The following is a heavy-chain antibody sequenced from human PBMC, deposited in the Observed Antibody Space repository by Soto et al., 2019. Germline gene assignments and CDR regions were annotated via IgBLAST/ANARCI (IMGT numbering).Heavy chain of an antibody. D-gene: IGHD1-26*01. CDR3: ARDNKVGRYNRHPPHWYFDL. Sequence: QGQLVESGGGVVQPGRSLRLSCAASGFTFSSYAMHWVRQAPGKGLEWVAVISYDGSNKYYADSVKGRFTISRDNSKNTLYLQMNSLRAEDTAVYYCARDNKVGRYNRHPPHWYFDLWGRGTLVTVSS. CDR1: GFTFSSYA. V-gene: IGHV3-30-3*01. CDR2: ISYDGSNK. J-gene: IGHJ2*01.